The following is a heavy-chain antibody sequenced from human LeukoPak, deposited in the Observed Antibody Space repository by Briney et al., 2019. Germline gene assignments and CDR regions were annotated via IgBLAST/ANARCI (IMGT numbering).Heavy chain of an antibody. CDR3: AIGGDSDGFDP. CDR2: ISGYNGHT. CDR1: GYTFTSYG. D-gene: IGHD2-21*02. V-gene: IGHV1-18*01. J-gene: IGHJ5*02. Sequence: ASVKVSCKASGYTFTSYGISWVRQAPGQGLEWMGWISGYNGHTNYVQNLQGRVTMTTDTSTSTAYMEPRSLRSDDTAVYYWAIGGDSDGFDPWGQGTLVTVSS.